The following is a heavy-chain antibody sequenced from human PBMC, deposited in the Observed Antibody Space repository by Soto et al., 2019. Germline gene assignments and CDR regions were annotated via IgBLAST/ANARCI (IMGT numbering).Heavy chain of an antibody. Sequence: GGSLRLSCAASGFTFSTYSMNWVRQAPGKGLEWVSSISSSSSYKYSADSVKGRFTTSRDNAKNSPYLQMNSLRVEDTAVYYCARARFGYHYEFLDYWGQGTLVP. CDR1: GFTFSTYS. J-gene: IGHJ4*02. D-gene: IGHD3-16*01. V-gene: IGHV3-21*01. CDR2: ISSSSSYK. CDR3: ARARFGYHYEFLDY.